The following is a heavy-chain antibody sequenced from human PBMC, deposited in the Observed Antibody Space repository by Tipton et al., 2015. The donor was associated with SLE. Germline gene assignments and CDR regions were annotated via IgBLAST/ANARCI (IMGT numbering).Heavy chain of an antibody. J-gene: IGHJ5*02. CDR3: ARLCQQHNWFDP. CDR1: GYTFTSYD. Sequence: QLVQSGAEVKKPGASVKVSCKASGYTFTSYDINWVRQATGQGLEWMGWMNPNSGNTGYAQKFQGRVTMTRNTSISTAYMELSSLRSEDTAGYYCARLCQQHNWFDPWGQGTLVTVSS. V-gene: IGHV1-8*01. D-gene: IGHD2-2*01. CDR2: MNPNSGNT.